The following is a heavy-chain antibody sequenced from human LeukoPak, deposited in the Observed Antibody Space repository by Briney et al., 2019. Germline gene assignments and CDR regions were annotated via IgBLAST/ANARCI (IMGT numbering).Heavy chain of an antibody. D-gene: IGHD6-13*01. Sequence: PSETLSLTCTISGGSVITTHWWNWVRQSPGKGLEWIGEIYHSGRANYNPSLESRVTISVDKFENQLSLKLTSVTAADTAVYYCARGPPGIAAEDYWGQGTLVTVSS. CDR2: IYHSGRA. V-gene: IGHV4-4*02. CDR1: GGSVITTHW. CDR3: ARGPPGIAAEDY. J-gene: IGHJ4*02.